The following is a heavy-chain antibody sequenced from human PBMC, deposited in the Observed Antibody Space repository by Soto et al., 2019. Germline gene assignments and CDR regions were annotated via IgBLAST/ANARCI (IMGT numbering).Heavy chain of an antibody. V-gene: IGHV1-69*01. Sequence: QVQLVQSGAEVKKPGSSVKVSCKASGGTFGSYAISWVRQAPGQGLEWMGGIIPIFGTANYAQKFQGRVTITADESTSTAYMELSSLRSEDTAVYYCARHYSGQWLVHDAFDIWGQGTMVTVSS. CDR3: ARHYSGQWLVHDAFDI. D-gene: IGHD6-19*01. CDR2: IIPIFGTA. CDR1: GGTFGSYA. J-gene: IGHJ3*02.